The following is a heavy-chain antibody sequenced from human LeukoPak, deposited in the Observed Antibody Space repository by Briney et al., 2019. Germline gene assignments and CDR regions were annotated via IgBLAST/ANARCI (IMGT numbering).Heavy chain of an antibody. D-gene: IGHD6-19*01. CDR1: GFTFSSYG. Sequence: GGSLRLSCAASGFTFSSYGMHWVRQAPGKGLEWVAFIRYDGSNKYYADSVKGRFTISRDNSKNTLYLQMNSLRAEDTAVYYCAKDRLWYSSNYYMDVWGKGTTVTVSS. J-gene: IGHJ6*03. CDR3: AKDRLWYSSNYYMDV. V-gene: IGHV3-30*02. CDR2: IRYDGSNK.